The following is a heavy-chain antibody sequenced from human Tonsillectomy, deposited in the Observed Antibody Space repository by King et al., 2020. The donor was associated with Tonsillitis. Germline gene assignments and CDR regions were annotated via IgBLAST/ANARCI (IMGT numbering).Heavy chain of an antibody. Sequence: VQLQQWGAGLLKPSETLSLTCAVYGGSFSGYYWSWIRQSPGKGLEWIGEINHSGSTNYNPSLKSRVTISVDPSKNHFSLKRSSVTAADTAVYYCARGGYTYAYRNDAFDIWGQGTMVTVSS. D-gene: IGHD3-16*01. CDR1: GGSFSGYY. CDR2: INHSGST. J-gene: IGHJ3*02. CDR3: ARGGYTYAYRNDAFDI. V-gene: IGHV4-34*01.